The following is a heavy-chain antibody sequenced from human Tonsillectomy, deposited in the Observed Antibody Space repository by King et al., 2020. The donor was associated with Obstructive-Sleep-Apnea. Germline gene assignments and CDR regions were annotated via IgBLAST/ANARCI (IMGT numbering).Heavy chain of an antibody. CDR1: GGSISSYY. D-gene: IGHD3-22*01. V-gene: IGHV4-59*01. Sequence: QLQESGPGLVKPSETLSLTCTVSGGSISSYYWSWIRQPPGKGLEWIGYIYYSGSTNYNPSLQSRVTISVDTSKNQFSLKLSSVTAADTAVYYCARGVGILNRDYYDSSGSYYFDYWGQGTLVTVSS. J-gene: IGHJ4*02. CDR2: IYYSGST. CDR3: ARGVGILNRDYYDSSGSYYFDY.